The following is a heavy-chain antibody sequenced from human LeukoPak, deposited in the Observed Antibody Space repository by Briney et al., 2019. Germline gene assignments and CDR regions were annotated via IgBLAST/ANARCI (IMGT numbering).Heavy chain of an antibody. CDR1: GFIFSNYA. CDR2: ISSRGDST. D-gene: IGHD6-19*01. CDR3: VKGPRPDITVAHTVEN. Sequence: PGGSLGLSCAASGFIFSNYAMSWVRQVPGRVLEWVSTISSRGDSTYVADSVKGRFTISRDNSKNSLYLQMNTVRAEDAAVYYCVKGPRPDITVAHTVENWGQGTLVTVSS. J-gene: IGHJ4*02. V-gene: IGHV3-23*01.